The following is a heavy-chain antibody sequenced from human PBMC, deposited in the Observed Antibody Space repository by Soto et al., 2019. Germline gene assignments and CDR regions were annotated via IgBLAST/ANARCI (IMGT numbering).Heavy chain of an antibody. V-gene: IGHV3-30-3*01. D-gene: IGHD3-9*01. CDR3: ARGARTDWDFDY. J-gene: IGHJ4*02. CDR2: ISYDGSNK. Sequence: QVQLVESGGGVVQPGRSLRLSCAASGFTFSSYAMHWVRQAPGKGLEWVAVISYDGSNKYYADSVKGRFTISRDNSKNTLYLQINSLRAEDTAVYYCARGARTDWDFDYWGQGTLVTVSS. CDR1: GFTFSSYA.